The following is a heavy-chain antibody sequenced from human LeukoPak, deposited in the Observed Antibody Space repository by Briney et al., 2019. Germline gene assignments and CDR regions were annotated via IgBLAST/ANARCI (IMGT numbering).Heavy chain of an antibody. CDR2: IIPIFGTA. D-gene: IGHD5-12*01. Sequence: SVKVSCKASGGTFSSYAISWVRQAPGQGLEWMGGIIPIFGTANYAQKFQGRVTITADESTSTAYMELSSLRSEDTAVYYCARGYSGYDFIIDYWGQGTLVTVSS. V-gene: IGHV1-69*13. CDR3: ARGYSGYDFIIDY. CDR1: GGTFSSYA. J-gene: IGHJ4*02.